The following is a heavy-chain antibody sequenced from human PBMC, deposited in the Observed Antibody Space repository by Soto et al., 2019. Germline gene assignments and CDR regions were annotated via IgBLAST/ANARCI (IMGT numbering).Heavy chain of an antibody. CDR2: IKQDGSEK. V-gene: IGHV3-7*01. Sequence: EVQLVESGGGLVQPGGSLRLSCAASGFTFSSYWMSWVRQAPGKGLEWVANIKQDGSEKYYVDSVKGRFTISRDNAKNSQYLQMNSLRAGDTAVYYCAREGYSCYDPTVGWGQGTLVTVSS. J-gene: IGHJ4*02. CDR3: AREGYSCYDPTVG. CDR1: GFTFSSYW. D-gene: IGHD5-12*01.